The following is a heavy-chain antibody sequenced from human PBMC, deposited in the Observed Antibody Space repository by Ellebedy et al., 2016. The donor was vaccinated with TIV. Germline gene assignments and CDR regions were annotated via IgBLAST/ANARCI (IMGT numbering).Heavy chain of an antibody. CDR1: GYTFTSYY. Sequence: AASVKVSCKASGYTFTSYYMHWVRQAPGQGLEWMGIINPRGGSTSYAQKLQGRVTMTTDTSTSTVYMELSSLRSEDTAVYYCAGEEPYGSGTKDYGMDVWGQGTTVTVSS. V-gene: IGHV1-46*04. D-gene: IGHD3-10*01. J-gene: IGHJ6*02. CDR2: INPRGGST. CDR3: AGEEPYGSGTKDYGMDV.